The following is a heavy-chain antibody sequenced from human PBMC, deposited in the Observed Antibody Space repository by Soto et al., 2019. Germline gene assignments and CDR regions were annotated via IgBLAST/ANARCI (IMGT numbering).Heavy chain of an antibody. CDR3: ARDEVGFDY. Sequence: GGSLRLSCAASGFTFSSYAMHWVRQAPGKGLEWVAVISYDGSNKYYTDSVKGRFTISRDNSKNTLYLQMNSLRAGDTAVYYCARDEVGFDYWGQGTLVTVSS. V-gene: IGHV3-30-3*01. CDR1: GFTFSSYA. CDR2: ISYDGSNK. J-gene: IGHJ4*02.